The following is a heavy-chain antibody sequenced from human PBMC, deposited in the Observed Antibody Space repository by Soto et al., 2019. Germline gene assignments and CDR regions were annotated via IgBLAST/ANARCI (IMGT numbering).Heavy chain of an antibody. Sequence: QVQLVQSGAEVKKPGASVKVSCKASGYTFTSYYMHWVRQAPGQGLEWMGIINPSGGSTSYAQKFEGRVTMTRDTSTSPVYMGLSSLRSEDTAVYYCARGVLGIETHWYCDLWGRGTLVTVSS. CDR1: GYTFTSYY. CDR2: INPSGGST. CDR3: ARGVLGIETHWYCDL. J-gene: IGHJ2*01. D-gene: IGHD7-27*01. V-gene: IGHV1-46*03.